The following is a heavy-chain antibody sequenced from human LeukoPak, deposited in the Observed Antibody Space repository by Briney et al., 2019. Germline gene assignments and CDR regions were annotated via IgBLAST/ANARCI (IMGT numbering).Heavy chain of an antibody. V-gene: IGHV1-69*06. J-gene: IGHJ4*02. CDR1: GGSFSRYA. Sequence: SVKVSYKASGGSFSRYAIRWVRQAPGQGLEWMGGVIPICGTANYAQKSQGRVTITADKSTSIAYMELSSVRSEDTAVYYCARARHDYGEFDYWGQGTLVTVSS. D-gene: IGHD4-17*01. CDR3: ARARHDYGEFDY. CDR2: VIPICGTA.